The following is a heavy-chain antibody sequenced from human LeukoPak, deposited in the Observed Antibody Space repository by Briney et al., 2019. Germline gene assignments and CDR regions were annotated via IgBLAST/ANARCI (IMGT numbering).Heavy chain of an antibody. Sequence: SETLSLTCTVSGGSISSSSYYWGWIRQPPGKGLEWIGSIYYSGSTYYNPSLKSRVTISVDTSKNQFSLKLSSVTAADTAVYYCARVAETYYDILTGYSRMYYFDYWGQGTLVTVSS. V-gene: IGHV4-39*07. J-gene: IGHJ4*02. D-gene: IGHD3-9*01. CDR2: IYYSGST. CDR3: ARVAETYYDILTGYSRMYYFDY. CDR1: GGSISSSSYY.